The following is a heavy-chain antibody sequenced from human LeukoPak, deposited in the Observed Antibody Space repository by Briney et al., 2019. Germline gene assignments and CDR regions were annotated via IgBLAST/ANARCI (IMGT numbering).Heavy chain of an antibody. CDR1: GFTFSNYW. CDR3: ARIEELVRGAPLYLYFDL. D-gene: IGHD3-10*01. V-gene: IGHV3-7*01. J-gene: IGHJ2*01. Sequence: GGSLRLSCAVSGFTFSNYWMTWVRQAPGKGLEWVATIKQDESQKSYVDSVKGRFIISRDTAKNSLYLQMNSLRAEDTALYYCARIEELVRGAPLYLYFDLWGRGTLVAVSS. CDR2: IKQDESQK.